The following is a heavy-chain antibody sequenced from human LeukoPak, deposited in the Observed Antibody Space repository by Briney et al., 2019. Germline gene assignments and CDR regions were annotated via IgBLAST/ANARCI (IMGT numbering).Heavy chain of an antibody. CDR2: MSSSSSYI. J-gene: IGHJ6*03. Sequence: GRSLRLSCAASGFTFSSYSMNWVRQAPGKGLEWVSSMSSSSSYIYYADSVKGRFTISRDNAKKSLYLQMNSLRVEDTAVYYCARAYSERYGLGYYYMDVWGKGTTVTVPS. D-gene: IGHD1-26*01. CDR3: ARAYSERYGLGYYYMDV. CDR1: GFTFSSYS. V-gene: IGHV3-21*01.